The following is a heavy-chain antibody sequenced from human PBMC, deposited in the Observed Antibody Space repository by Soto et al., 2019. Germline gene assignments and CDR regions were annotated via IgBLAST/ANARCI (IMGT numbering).Heavy chain of an antibody. Sequence: EVQLVQSGAEVKKAGESLRISCKGSGYSFNTYYIAWVRQVPGKGLEWMGVIYPDDSDAKYSPSFQGHITISADKSINTASLQWHSLRAADSATYYCARVGVERQFPYYFDFWGQGTLVAVSS. CDR1: GYSFNTYY. D-gene: IGHD1-26*01. V-gene: IGHV5-51*01. J-gene: IGHJ4*02. CDR2: IYPDDSDA. CDR3: ARVGVERQFPYYFDF.